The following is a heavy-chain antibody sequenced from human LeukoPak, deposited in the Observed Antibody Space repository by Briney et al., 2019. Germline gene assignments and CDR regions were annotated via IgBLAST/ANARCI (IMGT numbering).Heavy chain of an antibody. D-gene: IGHD5-12*01. CDR2: ISASGGST. CDR1: GLPFSSYA. CDR3: AKDRGYSYGHPFDS. Sequence: GGSLRLSCVDSGLPFSSYAMSWVRKAPGKGLEWVSFISASGGSTYYEDSVKGRFTISRDNSKNTLYLQMNSLRAEDTAIYYCAKDRGYSYGHPFDSWGQGALVTVSA. V-gene: IGHV3-23*01. J-gene: IGHJ4*02.